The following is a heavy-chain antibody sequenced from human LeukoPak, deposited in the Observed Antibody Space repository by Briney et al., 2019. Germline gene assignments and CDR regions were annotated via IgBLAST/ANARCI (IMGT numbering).Heavy chain of an antibody. CDR2: ISWNSGSI. V-gene: IGHV3-9*01. J-gene: IGHJ5*02. Sequence: GGSLRLSCSASGFTFSSRWMNWVRQVPGKGLEWVSGISWNSGSIGYADSVKGRFTISRDNAKNSLYLQMNSLRAEDTALYYCAKGEAAGIAAAGKRFDPWGQGTLVTVSS. CDR1: GFTFSSRW. D-gene: IGHD6-13*01. CDR3: AKGEAAGIAAAGKRFDP.